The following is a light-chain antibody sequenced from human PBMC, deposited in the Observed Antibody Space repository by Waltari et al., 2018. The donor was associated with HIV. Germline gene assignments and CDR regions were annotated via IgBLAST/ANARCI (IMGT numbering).Light chain of an antibody. CDR3: QVCDGRIMI. CDR1: HLEDRH. V-gene: IGLV3-1*01. Sequence: SSVVSQPPSVSVSPGQTTTISCSGEHLEDRHVCWYHQKSGQSPLQIIYQEVKRRSGIPERFSAFNSGNTATLTISGTQGVDEADYFCQVCDGRIMIFGGGTKLTVL. CDR2: QEV. J-gene: IGLJ2*01.